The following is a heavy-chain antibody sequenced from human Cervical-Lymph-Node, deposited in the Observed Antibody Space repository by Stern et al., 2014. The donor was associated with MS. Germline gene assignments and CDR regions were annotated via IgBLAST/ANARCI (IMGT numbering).Heavy chain of an antibody. Sequence: VHLVESGAEVKKPGSSVKVSCKASGGTFSSYAISWVRQAPGQGLEWMGGILPIFGTANYAQKFQGRVTITADESTSTAYMELSSLRSEDTAVYYCARGSYYDSSGYYPNWFDPWGQGTLVTVSS. CDR1: GGTFSSYA. V-gene: IGHV1-69*01. J-gene: IGHJ5*02. D-gene: IGHD3-22*01. CDR3: ARGSYYDSSGYYPNWFDP. CDR2: ILPIFGTA.